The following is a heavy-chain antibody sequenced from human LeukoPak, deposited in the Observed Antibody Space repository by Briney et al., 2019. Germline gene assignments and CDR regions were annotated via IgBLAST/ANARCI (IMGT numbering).Heavy chain of an antibody. J-gene: IGHJ4*02. CDR3: ARGGSYFGY. CDR1: GDSISGYY. CDR2: IYYSGST. V-gene: IGHV4-59*01. Sequence: SETLSLTCTVSGDSISGYYWSWIWQPPEKGLEWIGNIYYSGSTNYNPSLKSRLSISLDMSKNQFSLKLSSVTAADTAVYYCARGGSYFGYWGQGTLVTVSS. D-gene: IGHD1-26*01.